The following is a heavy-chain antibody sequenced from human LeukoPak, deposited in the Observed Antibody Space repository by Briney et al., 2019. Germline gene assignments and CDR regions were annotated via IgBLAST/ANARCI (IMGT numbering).Heavy chain of an antibody. CDR1: GGSISSGGYY. J-gene: IGHJ6*03. CDR3: ARRQNSVTIFGMIRVGYYYMDV. V-gene: IGHV4-30-2*01. Sequence: SQTLSLTCTVSGGSISSGGYYWSWIRQPPGKGLEWIGYIYHSGSTYYNPSLKSRVTISVDRSKNQFSLKLSSVTAADTAVNYCARRQNSVTIFGMIRVGYYYMDVWGKGTTVTVSS. CDR2: IYHSGST. D-gene: IGHD3-3*01.